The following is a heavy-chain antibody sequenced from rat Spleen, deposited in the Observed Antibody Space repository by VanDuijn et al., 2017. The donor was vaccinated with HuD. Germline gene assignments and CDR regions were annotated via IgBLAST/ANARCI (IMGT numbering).Heavy chain of an antibody. V-gene: IGHV5-20*01. J-gene: IGHJ2*01. CDR1: GITFSNYD. CDR3: TTGIQPRH. Sequence: EVQLVESGGGLVQPGRSMKLSCTVSGITFSNYDMAWVRQAPTKGLEWVAFISFDGSRKYYRDSVKGRFTFSRDNAKSTLYLQMDSLRSEDTATYYCTTGIQPRHWGQGVMVTVSS. CDR2: ISFDGSRK. D-gene: IGHD1-5*01.